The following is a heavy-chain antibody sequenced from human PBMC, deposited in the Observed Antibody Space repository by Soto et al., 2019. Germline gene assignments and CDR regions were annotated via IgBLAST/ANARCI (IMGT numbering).Heavy chain of an antibody. V-gene: IGHV4-39*01. CDR3: ARGGKGIAAAGANNWFDP. Sequence: QLQLQESGPGLVKPSETLSLTCTVSGGSISSSSYYWGWIRQPPGKGLEWIGSIYYSGSTYYSPPLKSRVTISVDTSKNQFSLKLSSVTAADTAVYYCARGGKGIAAAGANNWFDPWGQGTLVTVSS. CDR2: IYYSGST. J-gene: IGHJ5*02. D-gene: IGHD6-13*01. CDR1: GGSISSSSYY.